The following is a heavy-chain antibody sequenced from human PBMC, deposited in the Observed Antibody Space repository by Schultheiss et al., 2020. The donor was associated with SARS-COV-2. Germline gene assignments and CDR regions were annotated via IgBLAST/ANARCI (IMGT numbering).Heavy chain of an antibody. V-gene: IGHV3-30*04. D-gene: IGHD6-19*01. CDR1: GFTFSSYA. CDR2: ISYDGSNK. J-gene: IGHJ6*02. CDR3: AKDHSSGWEGYYYGMDV. Sequence: GESLKISCAASGFTFSSYAMHWVRQAPGKGLEWVAVISYDGSNKYYADSVKGRFTISRDNSKNTLYLQMNSLRAEDTAVYYCAKDHSSGWEGYYYGMDVWGQGTTVTVSS.